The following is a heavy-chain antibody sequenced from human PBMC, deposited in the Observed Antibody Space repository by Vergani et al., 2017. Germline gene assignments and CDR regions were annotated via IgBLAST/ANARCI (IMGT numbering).Heavy chain of an antibody. D-gene: IGHD3-22*01. Sequence: EVQLVETGGGLIQPGGSLRLSCAASGFTFSTYAMSWVRQAPGKGLEWVSSVSGSGGTTYYADSVKGRFTISRDNSKNTLYLQMSSLRAEDTAVYYCVSYDSSGYYPWDYWGQGTLVTVSS. CDR2: VSGSGGTT. V-gene: IGHV3-23*04. CDR3: VSYDSSGYYPWDY. J-gene: IGHJ4*02. CDR1: GFTFSTYA.